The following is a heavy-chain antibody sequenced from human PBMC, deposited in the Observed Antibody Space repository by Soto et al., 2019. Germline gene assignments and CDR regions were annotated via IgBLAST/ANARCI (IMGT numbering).Heavy chain of an antibody. J-gene: IGHJ6*03. V-gene: IGHV3-23*01. CDR3: AKSPTRPVDIVDTITGYYYSFVDA. D-gene: IGHD5-12*01. CDR1: ERIFSSWG. CDR2: ISGSGGST. Sequence: LRICGASGERIFSSWGMTLKKKTPGKGLEWVPAISGSGGSTYYADSVKGRFTISRDNSKNTLYLQMNSLRAEDTAVYYCAKSPTRPVDIVDTITGYYYSFVDAWGNGTTVTVSS.